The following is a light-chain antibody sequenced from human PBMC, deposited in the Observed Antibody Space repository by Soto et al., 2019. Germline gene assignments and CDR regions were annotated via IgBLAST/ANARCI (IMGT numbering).Light chain of an antibody. Sequence: EIVLTQSPGTLSLSPGERVTLSCRASQSVSSTYLVWYQQKPGQAPRLLIYGASSRATGIPDRFSGSGSGTDFTLTISRLEPEDFAVYYCQQYGSSPPITFGQGTRLEIK. J-gene: IGKJ5*01. CDR1: QSVSSTY. CDR3: QQYGSSPPIT. V-gene: IGKV3-20*01. CDR2: GAS.